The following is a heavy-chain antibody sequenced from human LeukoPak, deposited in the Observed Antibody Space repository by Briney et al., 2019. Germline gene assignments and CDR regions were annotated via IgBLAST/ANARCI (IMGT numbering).Heavy chain of an antibody. Sequence: GASVKVSCKASGGTFSSYAISWVRQATGQGLEWMGGIIPIFGTANYAQKFQGRVTITTDESTSTAYMELSSLRSEDTAVYYCCRNDGNWFDPWGQGTLVTVSS. J-gene: IGHJ5*02. CDR2: IIPIFGTA. CDR3: CRNDGNWFDP. CDR1: GGTFSSYA. D-gene: IGHD1-1*01. V-gene: IGHV1-69*05.